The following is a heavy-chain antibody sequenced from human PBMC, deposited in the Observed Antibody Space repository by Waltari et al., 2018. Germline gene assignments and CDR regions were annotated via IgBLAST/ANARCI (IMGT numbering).Heavy chain of an antibody. V-gene: IGHV3-15*01. CDR1: GFSFNNTW. J-gene: IGHJ5*02. CDR3: TALKS. Sequence: EVQLVESGGGLVKPGGSLRLSCVASGFSFNNTWLSWVRQAPGKGLEWVGRIKSKSDGETTDYSAPGKGRFTISREDSKTTLYLQMNSLKTEDTAVYFCTALKSWGQGALVIVSS. CDR2: IKSKSDGETT.